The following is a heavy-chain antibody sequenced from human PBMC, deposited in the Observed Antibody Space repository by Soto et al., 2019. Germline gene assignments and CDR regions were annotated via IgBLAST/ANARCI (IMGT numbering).Heavy chain of an antibody. CDR2: IHGGGGGT. D-gene: IGHD6-19*01. CDR3: ARDAVSENGQLDWFDP. V-gene: IGHV3-23*01. CDR1: GFTFSAYA. J-gene: IGHJ5*02. Sequence: EVQLLESGGGLVQPGGSLRLSCAASGFTFSAYAMSWVRQAPGKGLEWVSSIHGGGGGTFYADSVKGRFTISRDNSRNTLFLHMNSLRADDTAVYYCARDAVSENGQLDWFDPWGQGTLVT.